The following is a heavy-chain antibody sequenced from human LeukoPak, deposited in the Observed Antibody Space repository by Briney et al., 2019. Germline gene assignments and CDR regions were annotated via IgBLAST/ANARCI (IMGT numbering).Heavy chain of an antibody. D-gene: IGHD5-24*01. CDR2: MNPNSGNT. V-gene: IGHV1-8*03. Sequence: ASVKVSCKASGYTFTDYDINWVRQATGQGLEWMGWMNPNSGNTGYAQKFQGRVTITRNTSISTAYMELSSLRSEDTAVYYCARWRDGYNYEFDYWGQGTLVTVSS. CDR1: GYTFTDYD. J-gene: IGHJ4*02. CDR3: ARWRDGYNYEFDY.